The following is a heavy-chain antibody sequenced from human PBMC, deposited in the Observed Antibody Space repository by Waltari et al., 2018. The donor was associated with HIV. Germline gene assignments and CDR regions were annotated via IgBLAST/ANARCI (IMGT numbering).Heavy chain of an antibody. D-gene: IGHD3-10*01. CDR1: GGSFSTYY. Sequence: QVQLQESGPGLVKPSETLSLTCTVSGGSFSTYYWSWIRPPPGKGLEWMGYIYYNGGTKYNPDLKNRVTMTIDTSKTQFSLELSSVTTADTAIYYCARDFYGSGIGLSRGRRYFDPWGQGALVTVSS. J-gene: IGHJ5*02. V-gene: IGHV4-59*01. CDR3: ARDFYGSGIGLSRGRRYFDP. CDR2: IYYNGGT.